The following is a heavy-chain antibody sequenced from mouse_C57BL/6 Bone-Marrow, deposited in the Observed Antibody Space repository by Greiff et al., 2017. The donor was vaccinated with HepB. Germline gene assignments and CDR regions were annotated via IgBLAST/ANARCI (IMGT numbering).Heavy chain of an antibody. Sequence: EVQLQQSGPELVKPGASVKISCKASGYTFTDYYMNWVKQSHGKSLEWIGDINPNNGGTSYNQKFKGKATLTVDKSSSTAYMELSSLTSEDSAVYYCARSITTVVALDYWGQGTTLTVSS. V-gene: IGHV1-26*01. J-gene: IGHJ2*01. CDR3: ARSITTVVALDY. CDR2: INPNNGGT. D-gene: IGHD1-1*01. CDR1: GYTFTDYY.